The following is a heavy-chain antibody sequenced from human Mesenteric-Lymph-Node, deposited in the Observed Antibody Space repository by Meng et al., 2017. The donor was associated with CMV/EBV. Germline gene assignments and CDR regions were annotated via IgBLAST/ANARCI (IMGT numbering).Heavy chain of an antibody. CDR2: IDWDDDK. J-gene: IGHJ4*02. V-gene: IGHV2-70*20. Sequence: LRLSCAASGFTFSSYAMSWVRQPPGKALEWLALIDWDDDKYYSTSLKTRLTISKDTSKNQVVLTMTNMDPVDTATYYCARTINWGLDYWGQGTLVTVSS. D-gene: IGHD7-27*01. CDR3: ARTINWGLDY. CDR1: GFTFSSYAM.